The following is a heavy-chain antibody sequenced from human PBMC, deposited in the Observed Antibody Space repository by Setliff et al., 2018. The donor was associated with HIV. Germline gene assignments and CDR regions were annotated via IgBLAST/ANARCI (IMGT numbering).Heavy chain of an antibody. CDR1: GGSFSGYY. D-gene: IGHD4-4*01. CDR2: INDSGST. J-gene: IGHJ4*02. CDR3: ARYGANYDFEY. Sequence: PSETLSLTCAVYGGSFSGYYWSWIRRPPGKGLEWIGEINDSGSTNYNPSLKSRVTMSVDTSKNHFSLYLNSVTAADTAIYYCARYGANYDFEYWGQGTLVTVSS. V-gene: IGHV4-34*10.